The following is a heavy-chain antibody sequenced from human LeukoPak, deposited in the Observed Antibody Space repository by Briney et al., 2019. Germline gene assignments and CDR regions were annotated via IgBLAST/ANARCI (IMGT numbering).Heavy chain of an antibody. CDR1: GGSISSYY. J-gene: IGHJ3*02. Sequence: PSETLSLTCTVSGGSISSYYWSWIRQPPGKGLEWIGYIYYSGSTKYNPSLKSRVTISVDTSKNQFSLKLSSVTAADTAVYYCAVINSSSWYSVSFYIWVKGTMVTVSS. D-gene: IGHD6-13*01. CDR3: AVINSSSWYSVSFYI. V-gene: IGHV4-59*01. CDR2: IYYSGST.